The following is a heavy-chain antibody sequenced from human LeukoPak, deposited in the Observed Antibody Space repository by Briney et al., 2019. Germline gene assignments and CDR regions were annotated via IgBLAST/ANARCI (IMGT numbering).Heavy chain of an antibody. CDR1: GFTFTSSA. CDR3: ASPVLSSSSGDRWNRFDP. D-gene: IGHD6-6*01. Sequence: SVKVSCKASGFTFTSSAVQWVRQARGQRLEWIGWIVVGSGNTNYAQKFQERVTITRDMSTSTAYMDLSSLRSEDTAVYYCASPVLSSSSGDRWNRFDPWGQGTLVTVSS. V-gene: IGHV1-58*01. J-gene: IGHJ5*02. CDR2: IVVGSGNT.